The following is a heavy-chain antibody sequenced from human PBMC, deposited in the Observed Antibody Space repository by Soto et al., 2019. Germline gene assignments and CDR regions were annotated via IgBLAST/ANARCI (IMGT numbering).Heavy chain of an antibody. CDR3: AKHVTYCAGTTGFCPDY. V-gene: IGHV3-23*01. J-gene: IGHJ4*02. CDR1: GITFSSYA. D-gene: IGHD2-21*01. CDR2: ISGSGAGT. Sequence: EVQLLESGGGLVEPGGSLRLSCAASGITFSSYAMSWVRQAPGKGLEWVSVISGSGAGTHYADSVKGRFTITSDNCKHTLYLQMSSLRAEDSAVYYCAKHVTYCAGTTGFCPDYWGQGSPVTVGS.